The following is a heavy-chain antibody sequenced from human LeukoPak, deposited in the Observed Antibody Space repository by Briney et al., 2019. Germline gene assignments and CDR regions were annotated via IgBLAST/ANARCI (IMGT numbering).Heavy chain of an antibody. D-gene: IGHD2-15*01. CDR3: ARDLMVVAASDYYMDV. Sequence: GGSLRLSCAASGFTFSSYAMNWVRQAPGKGLEWVSAIGGSGASTYYADSVKGRFTISRDNSKNTLYLQMNSLRAEDTAVYYCARDLMVVAASDYYMDVWGKGTTVTISS. CDR2: IGGSGAST. J-gene: IGHJ6*03. V-gene: IGHV3-23*01. CDR1: GFTFSSYA.